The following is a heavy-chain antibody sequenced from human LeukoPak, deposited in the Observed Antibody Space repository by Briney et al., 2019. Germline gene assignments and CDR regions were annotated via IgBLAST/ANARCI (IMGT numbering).Heavy chain of an antibody. V-gene: IGHV3-30*01. CDR3: ARDPSLGVAPPRLEPFFDY. CDR2: ISYDGSNK. D-gene: IGHD3-3*01. Sequence: GGSLRLSCAASGFTFSSYAMPWARQAPGKGLEWVAVISYDGSNKYYADSVKGRFTISRDNSKNTLYLQMNSLRAEDTAVYYCARDPSLGVAPPRLEPFFDYWGQGTLVTVSS. J-gene: IGHJ4*02. CDR1: GFTFSSYA.